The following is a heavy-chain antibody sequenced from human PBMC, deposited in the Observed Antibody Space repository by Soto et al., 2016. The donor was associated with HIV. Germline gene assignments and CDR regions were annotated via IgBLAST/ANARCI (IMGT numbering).Heavy chain of an antibody. CDR3: AGYKITPGENWLDP. Sequence: QVQLLQSGPGLVKPSETLSVNCTISGGPINQYYWNWMRQSPGKGLEWLGYVYFNGGVSCNPSLKSRLSLSTDTSKAQFSLRLTSLTSADTAIYYCAGYKITPGENWLDPWGQGTRSPSPQ. J-gene: IGHJ5*02. D-gene: IGHD5-12*01. V-gene: IGHV4-59*01. CDR2: VYFNGGV. CDR1: GGPINQYY.